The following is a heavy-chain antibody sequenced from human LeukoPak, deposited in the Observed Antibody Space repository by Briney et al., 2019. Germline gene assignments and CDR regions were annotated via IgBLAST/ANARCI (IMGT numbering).Heavy chain of an antibody. Sequence: GGSLRLSCTASGFSLRNHGMHWVRQAPGKGLEWVAFIRYDGSNKYYADSVKGRFTISRDNSKNTLYLQMNSLRAEDTAVYYCAKARGAYYYDSSGHNWGQGTLVTVSS. V-gene: IGHV3-30*02. J-gene: IGHJ4*02. CDR3: AKARGAYYYDSSGHN. CDR1: GFSLRNHG. CDR2: IRYDGSNK. D-gene: IGHD3-22*01.